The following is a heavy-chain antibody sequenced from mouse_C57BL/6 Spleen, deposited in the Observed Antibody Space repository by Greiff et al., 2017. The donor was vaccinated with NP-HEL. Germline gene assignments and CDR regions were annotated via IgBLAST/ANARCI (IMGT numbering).Heavy chain of an antibody. CDR1: GFNIKDYY. CDR3: AREVFSTVVATNYYAMDY. D-gene: IGHD1-1*01. CDR2: IDPEDGET. Sequence: VQLKQSGAELVKPGASVKLSCTASGFNIKDYYMHWVKQRTEQGLEWIGRIDPEDGETKYAPKFQGKATITADTSSNTAYLQLSSLTSEDTAVYYCAREVFSTVVATNYYAMDYWGQGTSVTVSS. J-gene: IGHJ4*01. V-gene: IGHV14-2*01.